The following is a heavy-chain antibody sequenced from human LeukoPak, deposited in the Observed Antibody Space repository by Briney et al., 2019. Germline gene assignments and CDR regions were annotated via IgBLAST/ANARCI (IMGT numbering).Heavy chain of an antibody. CDR3: ARRRIVGATRFDY. D-gene: IGHD1-26*01. J-gene: IGHJ4*02. CDR1: GYTFTSYY. V-gene: IGHV1-46*01. CDR2: INPSGGST. Sequence: ASVKVSCKASGYTFTSYYMHWVRQAPGQGLEWMGIINPSGGSTSYAQKFQGRVTMTRGTSTSTAYMELRSLRSDDTAVYYCARRRIVGATRFDYWGQGTLVTVSS.